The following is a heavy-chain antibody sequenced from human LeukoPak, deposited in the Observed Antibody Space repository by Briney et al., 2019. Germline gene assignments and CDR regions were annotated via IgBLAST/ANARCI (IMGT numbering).Heavy chain of an antibody. CDR2: ISSNGGST. J-gene: IGHJ4*02. CDR3: VKARGSGWYWDY. CDR1: GFTFSSYA. Sequence: PGGSLRLSCSASGFTFSSYAMHWVRHPPGKGLEYDSAISSNGGSTSYADSVKDRLTISTENSKNTLYLQMSSLRAEDVAVYYCVKARGSGWYWDYWGQGTLVTVS. D-gene: IGHD6-19*01. V-gene: IGHV3-64D*06.